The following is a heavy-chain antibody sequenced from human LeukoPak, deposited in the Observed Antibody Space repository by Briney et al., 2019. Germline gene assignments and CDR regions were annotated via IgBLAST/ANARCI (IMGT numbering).Heavy chain of an antibody. J-gene: IGHJ4*02. CDR1: GYTFTAYF. D-gene: IGHD6-19*01. V-gene: IGHV1-2*06. Sequence: ASVTVSFKASGYTFTAYFMHWVRQAPGQGLEWVGRVNPNSGVTNSIQKFQGRVTMTRDTSISTAYMELSGLRSDDTAVYYCARQWLPNGYFDYWGQGTLVAVSS. CDR2: VNPNSGVT. CDR3: ARQWLPNGYFDY.